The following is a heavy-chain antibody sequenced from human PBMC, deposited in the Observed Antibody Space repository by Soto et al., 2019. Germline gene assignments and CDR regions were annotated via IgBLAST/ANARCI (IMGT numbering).Heavy chain of an antibody. Sequence: EVQLLESGGGLGQPGGSLRLSCAASGFTFSSYAMSWVRQAPGKGLEWVSAISGSGRSASYADSVKGRFTISRDNSKNTLYLQINSLSAEDTAVYSCAKGRIAGWADYYGMDVWGQGTTVSVSS. CDR1: GFTFSSYA. V-gene: IGHV3-23*01. CDR3: AKGRIAGWADYYGMDV. CDR2: ISGSGRSA. J-gene: IGHJ6*02. D-gene: IGHD6-13*01.